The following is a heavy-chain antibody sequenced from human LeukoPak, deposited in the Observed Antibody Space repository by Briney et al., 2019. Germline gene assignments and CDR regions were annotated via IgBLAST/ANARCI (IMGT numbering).Heavy chain of an antibody. J-gene: IGHJ3*02. CDR3: ARGGTYSYGAFDI. CDR1: GYTFTGYY. Sequence: ASVNVSCKASGYTFTGYYMHWVRQAPGQGLEWMGWINPNSGGTNYAQKFQGRVTMTRDTSISTAYMELSSLRSEDTAVYYCARGGTYSYGAFDIWGQGTMVTVSS. V-gene: IGHV1-2*02. CDR2: INPNSGGT. D-gene: IGHD1-14*01.